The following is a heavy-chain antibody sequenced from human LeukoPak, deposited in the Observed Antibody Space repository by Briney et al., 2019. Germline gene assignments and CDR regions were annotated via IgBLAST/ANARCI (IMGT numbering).Heavy chain of an antibody. Sequence: GGSLRLSCAASGFTFANYHVGWVRQAPGKGLEWVANINQDGSIKYYVDSVKGRFTISRDNPKNSLYLLMNNLRAEDTAVYYCARDGSSYYDFPEDYWGQGTLVTVSS. D-gene: IGHD3-3*01. CDR1: GFTFANYH. J-gene: IGHJ4*02. CDR2: INQDGSIK. V-gene: IGHV3-7*01. CDR3: ARDGSSYYDFPEDY.